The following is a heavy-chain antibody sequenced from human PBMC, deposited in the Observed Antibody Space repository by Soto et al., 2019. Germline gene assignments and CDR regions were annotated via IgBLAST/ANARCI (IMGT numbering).Heavy chain of an antibody. CDR2: IYYSGST. CDR3: ARHRREYSSSLDY. D-gene: IGHD6-6*01. V-gene: IGHV4-39*01. Sequence: SETLSLTCTVSGGSISSSSYYWGWIRQPPGKGLEWIGSIYYSGSTYYNPSLKSRVTISVDTSKNQFSLKLSSVTAADTAVYYCARHRREYSSSLDYWGQGTLVTVSS. CDR1: GGSISSSSYY. J-gene: IGHJ4*02.